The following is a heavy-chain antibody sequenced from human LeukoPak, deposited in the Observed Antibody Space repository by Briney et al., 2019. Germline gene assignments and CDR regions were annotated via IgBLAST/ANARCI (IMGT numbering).Heavy chain of an antibody. D-gene: IGHD5-12*01. CDR3: ARAALRTPLTYFDY. CDR2: INHSGST. V-gene: IGHV4-34*01. Sequence: SETLSLTCTVSGGSISSYYWSWIRQPPGKGLEWIGEINHSGSTNYNPSLKSRVNISVDTSKNQFSLKLSSVTAADTAVYYCARAALRTPLTYFDYWGQGTLVTVSS. J-gene: IGHJ4*02. CDR1: GGSISSYY.